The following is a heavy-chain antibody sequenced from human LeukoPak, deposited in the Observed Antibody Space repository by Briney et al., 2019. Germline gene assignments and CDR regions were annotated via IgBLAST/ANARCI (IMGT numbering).Heavy chain of an antibody. CDR2: ISSSSSYI. CDR3: ARDLGYSGYAPGDY. Sequence: PGGSLRLSCAASGFTFSSYSMNWVRQAPGKGLEWVSSISSSSSYIYYADSVKGRFTISRDNAKNSLYLQMNSLRAEDTAVYYCARDLGYSGYAPGDYWGQGTLVTVSS. D-gene: IGHD5-12*01. CDR1: GFTFSSYS. V-gene: IGHV3-21*01. J-gene: IGHJ4*02.